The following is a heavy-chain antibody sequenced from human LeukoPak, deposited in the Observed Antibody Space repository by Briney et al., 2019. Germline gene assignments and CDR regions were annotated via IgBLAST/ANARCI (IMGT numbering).Heavy chain of an antibody. Sequence: PSKTLSLTCTVPGVSISSYYWRWIRQPAGKGLEWLGRIYTSGSTNYNPSLKSRVTISVDTSKHNFSQKLCSVTAADTAVYYCAKNVTGGYFVYWGQRTRDTVSS. V-gene: IGHV4-4*07. CDR1: GVSISSYY. CDR2: IYTSGST. CDR3: AKNVTGGYFVY. D-gene: IGHD2-8*02. J-gene: IGHJ4*02.